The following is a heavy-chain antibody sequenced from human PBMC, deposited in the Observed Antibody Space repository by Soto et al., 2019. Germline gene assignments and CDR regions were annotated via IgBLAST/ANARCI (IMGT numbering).Heavy chain of an antibody. CDR1: GFTFSDHY. CDR3: ARDYYCGNSDCYFDL. V-gene: IGHV3-72*01. J-gene: IGHJ2*01. CDR2: SRNKANSYTT. Sequence: EVQLVESGGGLVQPGGSLRLSCAASGFTFSDHYMDWVRQAPGKGLEWVGRSRNKANSYTTEYAASVKGRFTISRDESKISVYLQMNSLKTEDTAVYFCARDYYCGNSDCYFDLWGRGTLVTVSS. D-gene: IGHD1-26*01.